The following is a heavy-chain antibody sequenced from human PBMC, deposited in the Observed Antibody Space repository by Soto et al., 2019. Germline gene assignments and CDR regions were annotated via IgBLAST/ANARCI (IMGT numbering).Heavy chain of an antibody. CDR2: ISSSSSTI. CDR3: ARDADGSGSN. D-gene: IGHD3-10*01. J-gene: IGHJ4*02. Sequence: GGSLRLSCAASGFTFSSYSMNWVRQAPGKGLEWVSYISSSSSTIYYADSVKGRFTISRDNAKNSLYLQMNSLRAEDTAVYYCARDADGSGSNWGQGTLVTVSS. CDR1: GFTFSSYS. V-gene: IGHV3-48*01.